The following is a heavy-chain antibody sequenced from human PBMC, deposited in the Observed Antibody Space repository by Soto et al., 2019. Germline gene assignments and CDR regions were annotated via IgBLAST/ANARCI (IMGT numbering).Heavy chain of an antibody. Sequence: EVQLVESGGGLVQPGGSLKLSCAASGFTFSGSAMHWVRQASGKGLEWVGRIRSKPNNYATAYGASVKGRFTISRDDSKNTAYLQMTRLNTENRAVYYGSRQASDFWGANPQYNRNAGGKGTRAPAS. J-gene: IGHJ6*03. CDR2: IRSKPNNYAT. CDR3: SRQASDFWGANPQYNRNA. D-gene: IGHD3-3*01. V-gene: IGHV3-73*01. CDR1: GFTFSGSA.